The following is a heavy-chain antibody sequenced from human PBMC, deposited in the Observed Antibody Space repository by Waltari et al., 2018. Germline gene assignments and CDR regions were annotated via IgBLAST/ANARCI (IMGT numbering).Heavy chain of an antibody. CDR1: GFTFSSYA. Sequence: EVQLLESGGGLVQPGGSLRLSCAASGFTFSSYAMSWVRRAPGKGLEWVSAISGSGGSTYYADSVKGRFTISRDNSKNTLYLQMNSLRAEDTAVYYCAKETYYYDSSGYYYGPRGAFDIWGQGTMVTVSS. J-gene: IGHJ3*02. CDR2: ISGSGGST. V-gene: IGHV3-23*01. CDR3: AKETYYYDSSGYYYGPRGAFDI. D-gene: IGHD3-22*01.